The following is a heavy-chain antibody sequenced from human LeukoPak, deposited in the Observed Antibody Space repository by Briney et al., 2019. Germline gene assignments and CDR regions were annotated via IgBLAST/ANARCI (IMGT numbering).Heavy chain of an antibody. V-gene: IGHV1-69*02. J-gene: IGHJ3*02. CDR1: GGTFSSYT. Sequence: VASVKVSCKASGGTFSSYTISWVRQAPGQGLEWMGRIIPILGIANYAQKFQGRVTITADKSTSTAHMELSSLRSEDTAVYYCASWIPTENAFDIWGQGTMVTVSS. CDR2: IIPILGIA. D-gene: IGHD4-17*01. CDR3: ASWIPTENAFDI.